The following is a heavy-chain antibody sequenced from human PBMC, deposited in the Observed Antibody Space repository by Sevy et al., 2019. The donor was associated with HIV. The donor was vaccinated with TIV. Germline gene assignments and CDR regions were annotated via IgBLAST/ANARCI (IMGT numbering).Heavy chain of an antibody. CDR3: ARHVRASNYYDGSGGIDY. CDR2: IYYSGST. D-gene: IGHD3-22*01. J-gene: IGHJ4*02. V-gene: IGHV4-39*01. Sequence: SETLSLTCTVSGGSISSSSYYWGWIRQPPGKGLEWIGSIYYSGSTYYNPSLKSRVTISVDTSKNQFSLKLSSVTAADTAVYYCARHVRASNYYDGSGGIDYWGQGTLVTVSS. CDR1: GGSISSSSYY.